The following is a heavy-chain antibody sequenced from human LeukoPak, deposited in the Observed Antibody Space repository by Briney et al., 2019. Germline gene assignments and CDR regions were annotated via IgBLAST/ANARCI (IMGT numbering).Heavy chain of an antibody. CDR2: IYYSGST. Sequence: SETLSLTCTVSGGSISSSGYYWGWIRQPPGKGLEWIGTIYYSGSTNYNPSLKSRVTISIDTSKNQFSLKVSSVTAADTAVYYCARAHSSGWPHMFDPWGQGTLVTVPS. D-gene: IGHD6-19*01. CDR3: ARAHSSGWPHMFDP. CDR1: GGSISSSGYY. V-gene: IGHV4-39*07. J-gene: IGHJ5*02.